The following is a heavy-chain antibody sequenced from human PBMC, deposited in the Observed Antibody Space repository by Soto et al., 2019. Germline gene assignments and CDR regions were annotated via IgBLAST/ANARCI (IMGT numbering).Heavy chain of an antibody. D-gene: IGHD4-4*01. CDR1: GFTFSSYS. V-gene: IGHV3-21*01. CDR2: ISSSSSYI. CDR3: ARDRYVLLQSADY. Sequence: PGGSLRLSCAAPGFTFSSYSMNWVRQAPGKGLEWVSSISSSSSYIYYADSVKGRFTISRDNAKNSLYLQMNSLRAEDTAVYYCARDRYVLLQSADYWGQGTLVTVSS. J-gene: IGHJ4*02.